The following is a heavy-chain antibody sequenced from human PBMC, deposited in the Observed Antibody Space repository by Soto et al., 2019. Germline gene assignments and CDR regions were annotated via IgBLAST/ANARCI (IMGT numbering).Heavy chain of an antibody. CDR1: EFTFSNYA. D-gene: IGHD3-22*01. J-gene: IGHJ4*02. V-gene: IGHV3-23*01. CDR3: AKNPRYYYDSTGYHFDY. CDR2: ISYGGGTT. Sequence: EVQLLESGGGLVQPGGSLRLSCAASEFTFSNYAMSWVRQAPGKGLEWVSAISYGGGTTYYADSVKGRFTIYRDNSKNTLYLQMNSLRAEDTAVYYCAKNPRYYYDSTGYHFDYWGQGTLVTVSS.